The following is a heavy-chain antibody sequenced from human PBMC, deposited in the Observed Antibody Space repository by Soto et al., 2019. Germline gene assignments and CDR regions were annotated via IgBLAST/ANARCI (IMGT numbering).Heavy chain of an antibody. CDR3: ERVVYFYRSAYGI. Sequence: PGGSLRFSCAASGFSFSGYNMNWVRQAPGKGLEWVSSISGDSNYIYYADSVQGRFTISRDNAKNSVYLQMNSLRAEDTAVYYCERVVYFYRSAYGIWGQGTMVTVSS. CDR1: GFSFSGYN. CDR2: ISGDSNYI. V-gene: IGHV3-21*06. J-gene: IGHJ3*02. D-gene: IGHD1-26*01.